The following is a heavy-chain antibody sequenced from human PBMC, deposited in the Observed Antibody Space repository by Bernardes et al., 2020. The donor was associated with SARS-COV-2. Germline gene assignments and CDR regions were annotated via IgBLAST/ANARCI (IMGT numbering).Heavy chain of an antibody. D-gene: IGHD2-2*01. V-gene: IGHV3-11*01. J-gene: IGHJ6*02. Sequence: GGSLRLSCAASGFTFSDYYMSWIRQAPGKGLEWVSYISSSGSTIYYADSVKGRFTISRDNAKNSLYLQMNSLRAEDTAVYYCARDIVVVPAQRNYYYGMDVWGQGTTVTVSS. CDR3: ARDIVVVPAQRNYYYGMDV. CDR2: ISSSGSTI. CDR1: GFTFSDYY.